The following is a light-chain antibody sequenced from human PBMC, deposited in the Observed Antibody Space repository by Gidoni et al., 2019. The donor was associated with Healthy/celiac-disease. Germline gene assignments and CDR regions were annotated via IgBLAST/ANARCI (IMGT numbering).Light chain of an antibody. CDR2: GAS. CDR3: QQYGSSPMYT. Sequence: EIELTQSPGTLSLSPGERATLSCRASQSVSSSYLAWYQQKPGQAPRLLIYGASSRATGIPDRVSGSGSGTDFTLTISRLEPEDFAVYYCQQYGSSPMYTCGQGTKLEIK. V-gene: IGKV3-20*01. J-gene: IGKJ2*01. CDR1: QSVSSSY.